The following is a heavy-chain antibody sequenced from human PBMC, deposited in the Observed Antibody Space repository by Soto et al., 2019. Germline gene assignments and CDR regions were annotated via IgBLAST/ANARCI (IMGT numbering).Heavy chain of an antibody. Sequence: SVKVSCKASGGTFSSYAISWVRQAPGQGLEWMGGIIPISGTANYAQKFQGRVTITADKSTSTAYMELSSLRSEDTAVYYCARAPYDFWSGDYNGYGMDVWGQGTTVTVSS. V-gene: IGHV1-69*06. CDR1: GGTFSSYA. CDR2: IIPISGTA. J-gene: IGHJ6*02. CDR3: ARAPYDFWSGDYNGYGMDV. D-gene: IGHD3-3*01.